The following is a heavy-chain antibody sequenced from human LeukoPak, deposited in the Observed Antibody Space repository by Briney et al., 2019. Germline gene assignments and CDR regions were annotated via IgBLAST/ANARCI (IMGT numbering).Heavy chain of an antibody. V-gene: IGHV1-46*01. CDR1: GYTFTSYY. CDR2: IKPSGGST. CDR3: ARERITMVRGTQYNWFDP. D-gene: IGHD3-10*01. J-gene: IGHJ5*02. Sequence: GASVKVSCKASGYTFTSYYMHWVRQAPGQRLEWMGIIKPSGGSTSYAQKFQGRVTMTRDTSTSTVYMELSSLRSEDTAVYYCARERITMVRGTQYNWFDPWGQGTLVTVSS.